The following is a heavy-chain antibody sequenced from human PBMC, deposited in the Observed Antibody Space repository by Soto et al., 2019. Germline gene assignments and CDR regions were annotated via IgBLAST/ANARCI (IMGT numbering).Heavy chain of an antibody. CDR2: IYYSGST. CDR3: ARIRRVVVAATHPYYYYMDV. D-gene: IGHD2-15*01. J-gene: IGHJ6*03. V-gene: IGHV4-59*01. CDR1: GGSISSYY. Sequence: PSETLSLTCTVSGGSISSYYWSWIRQPPGKGLEWIGYIYYSGSTNYNPSLKSRVTISVDTSKNQFSLKLSSVTAADTAAYYCARIRRVVVAATHPYYYYMDVWGKGTTVTVSS.